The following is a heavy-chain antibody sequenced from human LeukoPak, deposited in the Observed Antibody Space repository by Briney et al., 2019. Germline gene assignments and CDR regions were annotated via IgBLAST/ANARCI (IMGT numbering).Heavy chain of an antibody. D-gene: IGHD3-10*01. CDR1: GFTFGDYA. CDR2: IRYDGSHK. V-gene: IGHV3-30*02. J-gene: IGHJ6*03. CDR3: ARDMYYYGSGSPYYYYYYMDV. Sequence: PGGSLRLSCTASGFTFGDYAMSWVRQAPGKGLEWVSFIRYDGSHKYYADSVKGRFTISRDNSKNTLYLQVSSLRPEDTAVYYCARDMYYYGSGSPYYYYYYMDVWGKGTTVTFSS.